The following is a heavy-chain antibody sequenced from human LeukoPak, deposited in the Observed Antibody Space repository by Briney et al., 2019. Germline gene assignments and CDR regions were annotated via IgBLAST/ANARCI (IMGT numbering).Heavy chain of an antibody. J-gene: IGHJ4*02. V-gene: IGHV3-20*04. CDR1: GFTFDDYG. Sequence: PGGSLRLSCAASGFTFDDYGMSWVRQAPGKGLEWVSGINWNGGSTGYVDSVEGRFTISRDNAKKFLYLQMNSLRAEDTASYYCARVVLSRGERDYWGQGTLVTVSS. D-gene: IGHD5-24*01. CDR3: ARVVLSRGERDY. CDR2: INWNGGST.